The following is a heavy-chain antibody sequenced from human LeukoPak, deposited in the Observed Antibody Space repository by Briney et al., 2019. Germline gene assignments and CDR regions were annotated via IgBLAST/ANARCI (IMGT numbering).Heavy chain of an antibody. CDR3: ARVEAPYSTTMIVVAVEGFDY. Sequence: PGGSLRLSCAASGFTFSSYSMNWVRQAPGKGLEWVSYISSSSSTIYYADSVKGRFTISRDNAKNSLYLQMNSLRAEDTAVYYCARVEAPYSTTMIVVAVEGFDYWGQGTLVTVSS. J-gene: IGHJ4*02. V-gene: IGHV3-48*04. CDR2: ISSSSSTI. CDR1: GFTFSSYS. D-gene: IGHD3-22*01.